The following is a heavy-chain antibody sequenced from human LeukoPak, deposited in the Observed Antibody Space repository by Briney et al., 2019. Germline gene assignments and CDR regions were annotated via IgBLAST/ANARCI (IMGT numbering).Heavy chain of an antibody. J-gene: IGHJ5*02. V-gene: IGHV1-8*01. D-gene: IGHD5-18*01. CDR1: GYTLTSYD. CDR2: MNPNSGNT. Sequence: ASVKVSCKASGYTLTSYDINWVRQATGQGLEWMGWMNPNSGNTGYAQKFQGRVTMTRNTSISTAYMELSSLRSEDTAVYYCARELWPNNWFDPWGQGTLVTVSS. CDR3: ARELWPNNWFDP.